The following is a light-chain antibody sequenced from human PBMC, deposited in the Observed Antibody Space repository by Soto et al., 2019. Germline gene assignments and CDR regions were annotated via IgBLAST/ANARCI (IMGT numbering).Light chain of an antibody. CDR1: QSVSSSY. Sequence: EIVLTQSPGTLSLSPGERATLSCRASQSVSSSYLAWYQQKPGQAPRLLIYATSTRATGIPDRFSGSGSGTDFTHTISRLEPEDFAVYYCQQYGSSRRTFGQGTKLEIK. CDR3: QQYGSSRRT. J-gene: IGKJ2*01. V-gene: IGKV3-20*01. CDR2: ATS.